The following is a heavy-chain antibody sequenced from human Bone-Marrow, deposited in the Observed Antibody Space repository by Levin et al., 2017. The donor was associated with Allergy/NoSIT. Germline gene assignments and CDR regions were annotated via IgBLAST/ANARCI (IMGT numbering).Heavy chain of an antibody. V-gene: IGHV3-15*01. Sequence: SCETSGFTFGSAWLSWVRQAPGKGLEWVGRIKSKRDGGTADYAAPVKGRFIISRDDSRNTLYLQMNSLKTEDTALYYCTRRDCTGTSCPVDYWGRGTLVTVSS. CDR2: IKSKRDGGTA. CDR3: TRRDCTGTSCPVDY. J-gene: IGHJ4*02. D-gene: IGHD2-8*02. CDR1: GFTFGSAW.